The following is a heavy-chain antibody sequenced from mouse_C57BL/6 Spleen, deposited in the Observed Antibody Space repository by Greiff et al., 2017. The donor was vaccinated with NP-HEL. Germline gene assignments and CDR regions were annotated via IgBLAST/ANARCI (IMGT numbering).Heavy chain of an antibody. J-gene: IGHJ4*01. CDR1: GFSLTSYG. V-gene: IGHV2-2*01. CDR2: IWSGGST. D-gene: IGHD1-1*01. Sequence: VKLQESGPGLVQPSQSLSITCTVSGFSLTSYGVYWVRQSPGMGLEWLGVIWSGGSTDYNAAFISRLSISKDNSKSQVFFKMNSLQADDTAIYYCARNWITTVVANFYAMDYWGQGTSVTVSS. CDR3: ARNWITTVVANFYAMDY.